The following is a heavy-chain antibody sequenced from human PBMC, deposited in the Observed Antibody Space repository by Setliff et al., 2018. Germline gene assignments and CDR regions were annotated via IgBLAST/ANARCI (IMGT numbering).Heavy chain of an antibody. V-gene: IGHV3-21*01. CDR3: ARAKGTTMATQYFDY. Sequence: LRLPCAASGFTFNTYDMNWVRQAPGQGLEWVSSISSSRGYIYYADSAEGRFTISRDNAKNSLYLQLNSLRAEDTAVYYCARAKGTTMATQYFDYWGQGTLVTVSS. J-gene: IGHJ4*02. CDR1: GFTFNTYD. CDR2: ISSSRGYI. D-gene: IGHD3-10*01.